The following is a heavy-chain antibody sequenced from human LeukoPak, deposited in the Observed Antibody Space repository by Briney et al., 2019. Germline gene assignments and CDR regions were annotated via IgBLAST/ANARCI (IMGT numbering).Heavy chain of an antibody. Sequence: NPSETLSLTCTVSGGSISSGGYYWSWIRQHPGKGLEWTGYIYYSGSTYYNPSLKSRVTISVDTSKNQFSLKLSSVTAADTAVYYCARAFSGYYYDYWGQGTLVTVSS. D-gene: IGHD3-22*01. J-gene: IGHJ4*02. CDR2: IYYSGST. CDR3: ARAFSGYYYDY. V-gene: IGHV4-31*03. CDR1: GGSISSGGYY.